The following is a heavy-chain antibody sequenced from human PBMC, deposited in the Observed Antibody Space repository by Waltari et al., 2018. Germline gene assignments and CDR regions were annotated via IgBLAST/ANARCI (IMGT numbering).Heavy chain of an antibody. CDR3: ARGPDTYYDFWSGYYGNWFDP. Sequence: QVQLQESGPGLVKPSETLSLTCAVSGYSISSGSYWGWIRQPPGKGLEWIGSIYHSGRTYYNPSLKSRVTISVDTSKNQFSLKLSSVTAADTAVYYCARGPDTYYDFWSGYYGNWFDPWGQGTLVTVSS. J-gene: IGHJ5*02. V-gene: IGHV4-38-2*01. D-gene: IGHD3-3*01. CDR2: IYHSGRT. CDR1: GYSISSGSY.